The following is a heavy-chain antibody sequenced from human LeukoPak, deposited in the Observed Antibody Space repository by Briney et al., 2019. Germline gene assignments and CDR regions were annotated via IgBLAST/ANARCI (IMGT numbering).Heavy chain of an antibody. D-gene: IGHD3-10*01. CDR2: IKSKGDGETT. J-gene: IGHJ4*02. CDR1: GCRFNNAW. V-gene: IGHV3-15*05. CDR3: TTDLALTMIRGVFVS. Sequence: GGALRLSCAASGCRFNNAWRTWVRQAPGKGLEWVGRIKSKGDGETTDYAAPVKGRCTISRDDSEATVPSQLNYVDTEETAIYYCTTDLALTMIRGVFVSWGQGAPVTVSS.